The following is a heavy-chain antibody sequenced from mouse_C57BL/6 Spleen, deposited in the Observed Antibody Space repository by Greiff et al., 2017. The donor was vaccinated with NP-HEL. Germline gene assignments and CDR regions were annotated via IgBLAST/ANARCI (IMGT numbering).Heavy chain of an antibody. CDR1: GYTFTSYW. Sequence: QVQLQQPGAELVKPGASVKLSCKASGYTFTSYWMQWVKQRPGQGLEWIGEIDPSDSYTNYNQKFKGKATLTVDTSSSTAYMQLSSLTSEDSAVYYCARGTKLGRYFDVWGTGTTVTVSS. V-gene: IGHV1-50*01. J-gene: IGHJ1*03. CDR3: ARGTKLGRYFDV. CDR2: IDPSDSYT. D-gene: IGHD4-1*01.